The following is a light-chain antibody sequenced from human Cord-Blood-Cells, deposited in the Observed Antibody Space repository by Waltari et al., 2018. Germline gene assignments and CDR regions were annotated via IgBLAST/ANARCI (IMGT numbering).Light chain of an antibody. J-gene: IGKJ5*01. CDR1: QSVSSY. CDR2: DAS. V-gene: IGKV3-11*01. CDR3: QQRSNWPIT. Sequence: EIVLTQSPATLSLSPGERATLSCRASQSVSSYLAWYQQKPDQAPRLLIYDASNRATGIPSRFSGSVSGTDFTLTISSLEPEDFAVYYCQQRSNWPITFGQGTRLEIK.